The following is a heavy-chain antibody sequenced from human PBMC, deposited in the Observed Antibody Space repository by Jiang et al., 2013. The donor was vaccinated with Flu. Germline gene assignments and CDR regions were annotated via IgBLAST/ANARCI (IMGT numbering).Heavy chain of an antibody. CDR2: ISYDGTHT. D-gene: IGHD3-9*01. V-gene: IGHV3-33*01. Sequence: QLLESGGGVVQPGRSLRLSCAASGFTFRTYGMHWVRQAPGKGLEWVAVISYDGTHTYYTDSVKGRFTISKDNSKNTLYLQMNSLRAEDTAVYYCATQWDHYDSLTGPHVRIDYWGQGTLVTVSS. CDR1: GFTFRTYG. J-gene: IGHJ4*02. CDR3: ATQWDHYDSLTGPHVRIDY.